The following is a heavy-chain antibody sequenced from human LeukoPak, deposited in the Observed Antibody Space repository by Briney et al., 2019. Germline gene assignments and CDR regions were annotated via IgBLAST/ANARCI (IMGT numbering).Heavy chain of an antibody. V-gene: IGHV3-13*01. J-gene: IGHJ6*03. CDR1: GFTFSSFD. Sequence: TGGSLRLSCAASGFTFSSFDMHWVRHPTGQGLEWVSTIGTASDTYYPGSVEGRFTLSRDNAKNSLYLKMNSLTAGDTAVYYCARGPPRGKYYYMDVWGKGTTVTVSS. D-gene: IGHD1-1*01. CDR2: IGTASDT. CDR3: ARGPPRGKYYYMDV.